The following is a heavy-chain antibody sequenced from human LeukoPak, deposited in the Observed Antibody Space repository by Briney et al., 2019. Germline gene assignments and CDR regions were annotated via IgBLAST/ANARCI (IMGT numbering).Heavy chain of an antibody. CDR1: GFTFSSYE. V-gene: IGHV3-48*03. D-gene: IGHD3-9*01. Sequence: GGSLRLSCAASGFTFSSYEMNWVRQAPGKGLEWVSYISSSGSTIYYADSVKGRFTISRDNAKNSLYLQMNSMRAEDTAVYYCAREVVLRYFDSWGQGSLVTVSS. CDR3: AREVVLRYFDS. CDR2: ISSSGSTI. J-gene: IGHJ4*02.